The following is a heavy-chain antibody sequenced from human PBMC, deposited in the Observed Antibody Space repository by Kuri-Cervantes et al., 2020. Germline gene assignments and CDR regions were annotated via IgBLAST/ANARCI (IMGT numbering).Heavy chain of an antibody. CDR2: INHSGST. J-gene: IGHJ4*02. CDR3: ARGLYSGYQIWGY. CDR1: GGSFNNYY. V-gene: IGHV4-34*01. Sequence: GSLRLSCAVSGGSFNNYYWSWIRQSPGKGLEWIGEINHSGSTNYNPSLKSRVTISVDTSQNHFSLNLNSVTAADTAVYYCARGLYSGYQIWGYWGQRTLVTVSS. D-gene: IGHD3-22*01.